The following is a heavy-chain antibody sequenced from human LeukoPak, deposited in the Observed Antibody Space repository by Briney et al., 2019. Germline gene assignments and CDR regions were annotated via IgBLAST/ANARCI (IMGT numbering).Heavy chain of an antibody. V-gene: IGHV3-30*02. CDR3: TKGGSSSWDYFDY. J-gene: IGHJ4*02. D-gene: IGHD6-13*01. CDR1: GFSLSSYG. CDR2: VRYDGSNK. Sequence: GGSLRLSCAASGFSLSSYGMHWVRQAPGKGLEWVAFVRYDGSNKYEDSVRGRFTISRDNSKNTMYLQMNGLRAEDTAVYYCTKGGSSSWDYFDYWGQGTLVTVSS.